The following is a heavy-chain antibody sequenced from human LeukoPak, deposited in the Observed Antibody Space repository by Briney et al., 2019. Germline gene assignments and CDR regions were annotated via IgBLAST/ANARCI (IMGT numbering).Heavy chain of an antibody. CDR1: GYSFTSYW. J-gene: IGHJ4*02. Sequence: GESLRISCTGSGYSFTSYWVSWVRQMPGKGLEWMGTLDPSESYTNYSPSFQGHVTISADKSISTASLHWSSLKASDTAMYYCARLTYFYDSSGYYIDYWGQGTLVTVSS. CDR3: ARLTYFYDSSGYYIDY. CDR2: LDPSESYT. D-gene: IGHD3-22*01. V-gene: IGHV5-10-1*01.